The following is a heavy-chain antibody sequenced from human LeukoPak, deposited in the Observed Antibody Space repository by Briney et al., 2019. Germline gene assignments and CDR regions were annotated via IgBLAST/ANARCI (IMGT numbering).Heavy chain of an antibody. D-gene: IGHD1-26*01. V-gene: IGHV4-59*08. Sequence: PSETLSLTCTVSGGSISSYCWSWLRQPHGEELEWIVYIYYSGSTNYNPSLKSRVTISVDTSKNQFSLKLNSVTAADTAVYYCARRSLGIVRGVPYTHFDYWGQGTLVTVCS. CDR3: ARRSLGIVRGVPYTHFDY. CDR1: GGSISSYC. J-gene: IGHJ4*02. CDR2: IYYSGST.